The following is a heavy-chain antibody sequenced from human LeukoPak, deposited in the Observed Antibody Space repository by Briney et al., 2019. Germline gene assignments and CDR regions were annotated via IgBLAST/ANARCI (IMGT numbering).Heavy chain of an antibody. J-gene: IGHJ3*02. CDR1: GFTFSSYA. CDR2: ISYDGSNK. CDR3: AKSWNYCDSSGDDALDI. Sequence: GRSLRLSCAASGFTFSSYAMHWVRQAPGKGLEWVAVISYDGSNKYYADSVKGRFTISRDNSKNTLYLQINSLRAEDTAVYYCAKSWNYCDSSGDDALDIWGQGTMVTVSS. V-gene: IGHV3-30*04. D-gene: IGHD3-22*01.